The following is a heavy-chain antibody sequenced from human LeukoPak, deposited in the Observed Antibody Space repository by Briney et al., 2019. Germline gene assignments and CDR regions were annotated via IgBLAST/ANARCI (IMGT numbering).Heavy chain of an antibody. J-gene: IGHJ3*02. CDR3: ARESIYCSGGSCLFDAFDI. Sequence: PGGSLRLSCAASGFTFSSYEMSWVRQAPGKGLEWVSVIYSGGSTYYADSVKGRFTISRDNSKNTLYLQMNSLRAEDTAVYYCARESIYCSGGSCLFDAFDIWGQGTMVTVSS. CDR2: IYSGGST. D-gene: IGHD2-15*01. CDR1: GFTFSSYE. V-gene: IGHV3-66*02.